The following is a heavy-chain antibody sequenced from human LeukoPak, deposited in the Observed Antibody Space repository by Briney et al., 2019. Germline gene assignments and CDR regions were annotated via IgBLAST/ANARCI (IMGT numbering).Heavy chain of an antibody. Sequence: SETLSLTCTVSGGSISSYYWSWIRQPPGKGLEWIGYIYYSGSTNYNPSLKSRVTISVDTSKSQFSLKLSSVTAADTAVYYCVRMNIVVEVAWFDPWGQGTLVTVSS. J-gene: IGHJ5*02. D-gene: IGHD2-15*01. CDR1: GGSISSYY. CDR2: IYYSGST. CDR3: VRMNIVVEVAWFDP. V-gene: IGHV4-59*01.